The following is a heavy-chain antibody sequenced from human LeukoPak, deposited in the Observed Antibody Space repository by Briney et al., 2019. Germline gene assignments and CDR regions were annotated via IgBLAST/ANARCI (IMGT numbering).Heavy chain of an antibody. Sequence: GGSLRLSCAASGFTFSTYGMHWVRQAPGKGLEWVAFIRSDGDDKYYADSVEGRFTISRDNAKKSLYLQMNSLRVEDTAIYYCARFGDDLGVWGQGTTVTVS. CDR3: ARFGDDLGV. CDR1: GFTFSTYG. J-gene: IGHJ6*02. CDR2: IRSDGDDK. V-gene: IGHV3-30*02. D-gene: IGHD3-10*01.